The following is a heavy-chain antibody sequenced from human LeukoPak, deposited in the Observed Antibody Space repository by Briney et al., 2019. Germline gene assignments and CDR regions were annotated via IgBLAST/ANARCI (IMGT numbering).Heavy chain of an antibody. CDR1: GGSISSYY. CDR2: IYYSGST. J-gene: IGHJ4*02. CDR3: ARGPPASYYDFWSDLYCAY. D-gene: IGHD3-3*01. V-gene: IGHV4-59*01. Sequence: PSETLSLTCTVSGGSISSYYWSWIRQPPGKGLEWIGYIYYSGSTNYNPSLKSRVTISVDTSKNQFSLKLSSVTAADTAVYYCARGPPASYYDFWSDLYCAYWVQATLVTVS.